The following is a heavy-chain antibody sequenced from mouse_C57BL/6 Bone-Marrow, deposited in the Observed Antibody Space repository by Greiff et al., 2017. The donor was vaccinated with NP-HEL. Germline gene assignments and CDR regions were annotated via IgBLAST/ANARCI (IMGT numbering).Heavy chain of an antibody. Sequence: VQLKESGPGLVKPSQSLSLTCSVSGYSITSGYYWNWIRQSPGNKPEWMGYISYDGSNNYNPSFKNPISITRDTSKNQFFLKLNSVTTEDTATDYCARDLHNYGNWYFDVWGTGTTVTDSS. CDR3: ARDLHNYGNWYFDV. CDR2: ISYDGSN. J-gene: IGHJ1*03. CDR1: GYSITSGYY. D-gene: IGHD1-1*01. V-gene: IGHV3-6*01.